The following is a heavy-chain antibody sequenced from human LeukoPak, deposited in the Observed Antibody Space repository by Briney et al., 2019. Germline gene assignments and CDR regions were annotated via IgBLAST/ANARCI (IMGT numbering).Heavy chain of an antibody. V-gene: IGHV3-48*01. CDR2: ITNSGNSK. D-gene: IGHD3-22*01. Sequence: QSGGSLRLSCAASEFTFSSYSMNWVRQAPGKGLEWVSYITNSGNSKSYADSVKGRFTISRDNTKNSLYLQMNGLRAEDTAVYYCARDFFGSHYYDSSGYPDYWGQGTLVTVSS. CDR3: ARDFFGSHYYDSSGYPDY. CDR1: EFTFSSYS. J-gene: IGHJ4*02.